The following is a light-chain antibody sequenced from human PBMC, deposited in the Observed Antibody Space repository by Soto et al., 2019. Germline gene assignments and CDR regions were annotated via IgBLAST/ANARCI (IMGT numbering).Light chain of an antibody. V-gene: IGLV2-14*01. J-gene: IGLJ1*01. Sequence: QSALTQPASVSGSPGQSITISCPGTRSDVGGYNYVSWYQQHPVKAPKLMIYDVTNRPSGVSDRFSGSKSGNTASLTISWLQAEDEADYYCSSYTSSSTPYVFGTGTKVTVL. CDR3: SSYTSSSTPYV. CDR2: DVT. CDR1: RSDVGGYNY.